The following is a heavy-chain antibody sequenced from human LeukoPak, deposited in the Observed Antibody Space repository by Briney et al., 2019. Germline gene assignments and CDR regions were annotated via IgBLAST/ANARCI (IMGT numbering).Heavy chain of an antibody. V-gene: IGHV3-9*01. D-gene: IGHD7-27*01. CDR3: AKGLGIAVMDDAFDI. J-gene: IGHJ3*02. Sequence: GGSLRLSCAASGFTFDDYAMHWVRQAPGKGLEWVSGISWNSGSIGYADSVKGRFTISRDNAKNSLYLQMNSLRAEDTALYYCAKGLGIAVMDDAFDIWGQGTMVTVSS. CDR1: GFTFDDYA. CDR2: ISWNSGSI.